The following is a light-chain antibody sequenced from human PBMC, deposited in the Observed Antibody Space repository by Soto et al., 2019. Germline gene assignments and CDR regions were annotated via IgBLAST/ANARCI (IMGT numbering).Light chain of an antibody. Sequence: QSVLTQSPSVSAAPGPKVTISCSGSSSNIGNNYVSWYQQLPGTAPKLLIYDNNKRPSGIPDRFSGSKSGTSGTLDITGLQTGDEADYYCATWDGSLPGEVFGGGTKVTV. CDR1: SSNIGNNY. CDR3: ATWDGSLPGEV. CDR2: DNN. V-gene: IGLV1-51*01. J-gene: IGLJ2*01.